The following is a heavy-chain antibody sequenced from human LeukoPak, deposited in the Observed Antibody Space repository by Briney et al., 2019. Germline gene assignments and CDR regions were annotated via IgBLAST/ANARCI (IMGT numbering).Heavy chain of an antibody. Sequence: GGSLRLSCAASGFTFSSYWMSWVRQAPGKGLEWVSVIYSGGSTNYADSVKGRFTISRDNSKNTLYLQMNSLRAEDTAVYYCASTSFHWFDPWGQGTLVTVSS. CDR2: IYSGGST. J-gene: IGHJ5*02. CDR1: GFTFSSYW. V-gene: IGHV3-66*01. CDR3: ASTSFHWFDP.